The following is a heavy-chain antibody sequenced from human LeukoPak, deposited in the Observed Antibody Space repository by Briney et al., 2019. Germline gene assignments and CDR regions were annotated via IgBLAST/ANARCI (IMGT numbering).Heavy chain of an antibody. CDR3: ARGWSFDY. CDR1: GGSISSGSYY. J-gene: IGHJ4*02. V-gene: IGHV4-61*02. Sequence: TLSLTCTVSGGSISSGSYYWSWIRQPAGKGLEWIGRIYTSGSTNYNPSLKSRVTMSVDTSKNQFSLKLSSVTAADTAVYYCARGWSFDYWGQGTLVTVSS. CDR2: IYTSGST. D-gene: IGHD3-3*01.